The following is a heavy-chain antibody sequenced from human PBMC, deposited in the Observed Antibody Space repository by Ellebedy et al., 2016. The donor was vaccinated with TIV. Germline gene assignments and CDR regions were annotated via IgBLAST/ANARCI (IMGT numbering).Heavy chain of an antibody. Sequence: GGSLRLSXATSGFVFSTYPMNWVRQAPGRGLEWVASTPHDGRDQSYAESVKGRFTISRDSFKKSIYLQMSSLRVEDTAVYFCARDGTTWHGGAFDIWGRGTTVTVSS. V-gene: IGHV3-30*04. D-gene: IGHD1-7*01. CDR1: GFVFSTYP. J-gene: IGHJ3*02. CDR2: TPHDGRDQ. CDR3: ARDGTTWHGGAFDI.